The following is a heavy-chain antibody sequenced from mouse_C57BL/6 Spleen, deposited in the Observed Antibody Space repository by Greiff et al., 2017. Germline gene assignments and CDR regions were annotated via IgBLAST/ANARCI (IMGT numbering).Heavy chain of an antibody. J-gene: IGHJ4*01. D-gene: IGHD2-4*01. Sequence: QVQLQQSGAELARPGASVKLSCKASGYTFTSYGISWVKQRTGQGLEWIGEIYPRSGNTYYNEKFKGKATLTADTSSSTAYMGLRSLTSEDSAVYYCARWLYDYDREGGMDYWGQGTSVTVSS. CDR2: IYPRSGNT. V-gene: IGHV1-81*01. CDR3: ARWLYDYDREGGMDY. CDR1: GYTFTSYG.